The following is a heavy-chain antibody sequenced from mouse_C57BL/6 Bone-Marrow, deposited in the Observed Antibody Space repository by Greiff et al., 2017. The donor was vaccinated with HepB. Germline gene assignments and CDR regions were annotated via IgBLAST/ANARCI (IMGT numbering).Heavy chain of an antibody. Sequence: EVQLVESEGGLVQPGSSMKLSCTASGFTFSDYYMAWVRQVPEKGLEWVANINYDGSSTYYLDSLKSRFIISRDNAKNILYLQMSSLKSEDTATYYCAREGTAQATGAMDYWGQGTSVTVSS. CDR2: INYDGSST. CDR3: AREGTAQATGAMDY. CDR1: GFTFSDYY. J-gene: IGHJ4*01. D-gene: IGHD3-2*02. V-gene: IGHV5-16*01.